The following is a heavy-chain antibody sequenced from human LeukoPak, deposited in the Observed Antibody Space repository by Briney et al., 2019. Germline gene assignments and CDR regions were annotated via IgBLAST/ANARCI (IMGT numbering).Heavy chain of an antibody. Sequence: ASVKVSCKASGYTFTSYGISWVRQAPGQGLEWMGWISAYNGNTNYAQKLQDRVTMTTDTSTSTAYMELRSLRSDDTAVYYCASSIHGGNGIYYGMDVWGQGTTVTVSS. CDR3: ASSIHGGNGIYYGMDV. D-gene: IGHD4-23*01. CDR1: GYTFTSYG. CDR2: ISAYNGNT. V-gene: IGHV1-18*01. J-gene: IGHJ6*02.